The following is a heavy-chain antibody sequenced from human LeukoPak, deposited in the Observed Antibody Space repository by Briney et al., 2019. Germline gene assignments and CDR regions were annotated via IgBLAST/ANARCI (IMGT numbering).Heavy chain of an antibody. Sequence: SETLSLTCTVSRDSISSYYWSWIRQPAGRGLEWIERFYTSGSTSGSANYNPSLKSRVTMSVDTSKNQFSLKLSSVTAADTAVYYCARHGAVANPALDYWGQGTLVTVSS. D-gene: IGHD6-19*01. V-gene: IGHV4-4*07. CDR1: RDSISSYY. J-gene: IGHJ4*02. CDR2: FYTSGSTSGSA. CDR3: ARHGAVANPALDY.